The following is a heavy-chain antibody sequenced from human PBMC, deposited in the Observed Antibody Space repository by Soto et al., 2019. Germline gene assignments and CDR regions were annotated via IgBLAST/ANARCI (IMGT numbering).Heavy chain of an antibody. V-gene: IGHV4-31*03. Sequence: QVQLQESGPGLVKPSQTLSLTCTVSGGSISSGGYYWSWIRQHPGKGLEWIGYIYYSGSTYYNPSLKSRVTIPVYTSKNQFSLKLSSVTAADTAVYYCARGARSHNVDYWGQGPLVTVSA. CDR1: GGSISSGGYY. CDR3: ARGARSHNVDY. J-gene: IGHJ4*02. CDR2: IYYSGST. D-gene: IGHD1-20*01.